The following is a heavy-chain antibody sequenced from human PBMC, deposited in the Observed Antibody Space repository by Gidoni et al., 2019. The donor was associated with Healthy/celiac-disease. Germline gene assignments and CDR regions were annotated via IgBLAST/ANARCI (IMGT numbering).Heavy chain of an antibody. V-gene: IGHV1-69*01. Sequence: QVQLVQSGAEVKKPGSSVKVSCKASGGTFSSYAISWVRQAPGHGLGWMGGIIPIFGTANYAQKVQGRVTITADESTSTAYRELSSLRSEDTAVYYCARGYSGYDRQFDPWGQGTLVTVSS. CDR3: ARGYSGYDRQFDP. CDR1: GGTFSSYA. CDR2: IIPIFGTA. D-gene: IGHD5-12*01. J-gene: IGHJ5*02.